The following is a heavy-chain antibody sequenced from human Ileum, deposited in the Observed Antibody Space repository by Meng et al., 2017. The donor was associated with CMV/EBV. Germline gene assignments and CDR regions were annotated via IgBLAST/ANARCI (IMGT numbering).Heavy chain of an antibody. J-gene: IGHJ6*02. CDR2: IHSDGRT. D-gene: IGHD6-13*01. Sequence: GGSLRLSCAASGFTVSSNYLSWVRQAPGKGLEWVSLIHSDGRTYHADSVKGRFIISRDNSKNTVYLQMNNLRADDTAVYYCARLKQQNWAFGMDVWGQGTTVNGSS. CDR3: ARLKQQNWAFGMDV. V-gene: IGHV3-53*01. CDR1: GFTVSSNY.